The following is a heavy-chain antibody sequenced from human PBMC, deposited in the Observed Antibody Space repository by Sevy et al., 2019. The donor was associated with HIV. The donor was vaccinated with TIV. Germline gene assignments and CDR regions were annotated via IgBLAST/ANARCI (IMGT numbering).Heavy chain of an antibody. V-gene: IGHV3-23*01. CDR1: GFTFSSYA. Sequence: GGSLRLSCAASGFTFSSYAMSWVRQAPGKGLEWVSAISGSGGSTYYADSVKGRFTISRDNSKNTLYLQMNSLRAEDTAVYYWAKEYGSRYYYGSGVVWPANWFDPWGQGTLVTVSS. J-gene: IGHJ5*02. CDR2: ISGSGGST. D-gene: IGHD3-10*01. CDR3: AKEYGSRYYYGSGVVWPANWFDP.